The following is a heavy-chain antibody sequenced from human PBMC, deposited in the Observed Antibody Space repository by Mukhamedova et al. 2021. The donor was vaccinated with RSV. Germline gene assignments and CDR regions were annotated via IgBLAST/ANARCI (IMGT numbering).Heavy chain of an antibody. D-gene: IGHD4-11*01. J-gene: IGHJ4*02. CDR3: ARDALQPSWY. V-gene: IGHV3-7*05. Sequence: WVRQAPGKGLEWVANIKQDGSEKYYVDSVKGRFTISRDNAKNSLYLQMNSLRAEDTAVYYCARDALQPSWYWGQGTLVTVSS. CDR2: IKQDGSEK.